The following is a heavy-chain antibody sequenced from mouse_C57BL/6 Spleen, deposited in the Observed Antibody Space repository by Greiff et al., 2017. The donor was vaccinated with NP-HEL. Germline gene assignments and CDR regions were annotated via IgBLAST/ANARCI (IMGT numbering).Heavy chain of an antibody. CDR3: ARGRLGDWFAY. V-gene: IGHV1-69*01. Sequence: QVQLQQPGAELVMPGASVKLSCKASGYTFTSYWMHWVKQRPGQGLEWIGELDPSDSYTNSNQKFKGKSTLTVDKSSSTAYMQLSSLTSEDSAVYYCARGRLGDWFAYWGQGTLVTVSA. CDR2: LDPSDSYT. J-gene: IGHJ3*01. CDR1: GYTFTSYW.